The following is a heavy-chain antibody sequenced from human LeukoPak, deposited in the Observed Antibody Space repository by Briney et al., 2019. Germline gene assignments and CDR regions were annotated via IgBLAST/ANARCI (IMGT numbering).Heavy chain of an antibody. D-gene: IGHD2-2*01. Sequence: KPSETLSPTFTVSGLSISCYYWSWSRQSPGKGLWGVGIISYSGTTNYNPSLNSRLTISLDTYKNQFSLKLISVTAADAAVYYCARGGGCTTTSCDFDYWGQGTLVTVSS. CDR2: ISYSGTT. V-gene: IGHV4-59*01. CDR3: ARGGGCTTTSCDFDY. J-gene: IGHJ4*02. CDR1: GLSISCYY.